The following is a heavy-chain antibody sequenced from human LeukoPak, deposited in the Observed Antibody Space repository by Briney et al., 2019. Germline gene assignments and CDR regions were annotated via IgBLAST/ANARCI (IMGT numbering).Heavy chain of an antibody. D-gene: IGHD3-22*01. CDR3: VRDPYYYDSSGYYPFDY. V-gene: IGHV3-23*01. CDR1: GFTFTSHG. Sequence: GGSLRLSCAASGFTFTSHGMHWVRQAPGKGLEWVAGFSGKGDTTYYAESVRGRFTISRDTSKNTLFLQMNSLRAEDTAVYYCVRDPYYYDSSGYYPFDYWGQGTPVTVSS. J-gene: IGHJ4*02. CDR2: FSGKGDTT.